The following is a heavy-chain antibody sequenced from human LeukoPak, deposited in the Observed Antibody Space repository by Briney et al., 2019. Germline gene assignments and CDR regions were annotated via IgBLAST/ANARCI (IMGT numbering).Heavy chain of an antibody. D-gene: IGHD3-10*01. CDR1: GYTFTSYG. J-gene: IGHJ6*02. V-gene: IGHV1-69*13. CDR2: IIPIFGTA. CDR3: FSMVRGVRAYYYYYGMDV. Sequence: SVKVSCKASGYTFTSYGISWVRQAPGQGLEWMGGIIPIFGTANYAQKFQGRVTITADESTSTAYMELSSLRSEDTAVYYCFSMVRGVRAYYYYYGMDVWGQGTTVTVSS.